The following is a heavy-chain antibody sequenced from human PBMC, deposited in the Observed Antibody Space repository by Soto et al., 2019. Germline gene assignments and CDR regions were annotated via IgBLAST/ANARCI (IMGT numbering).Heavy chain of an antibody. Sequence: SETLSLTCSVSGDSIDRSSYYWVWIRQSPGKGLEWIGSIYYSGSIYYNPSFKSRATISVDTSKNHFSLKLRSVTAADTAVFYCARGAFLDWLPRDFFDFWGQGALVTVSS. D-gene: IGHD3-9*01. CDR3: ARGAFLDWLPRDFFDF. CDR2: IYYSGSI. V-gene: IGHV4-39*02. CDR1: GDSIDRSSYY. J-gene: IGHJ4*02.